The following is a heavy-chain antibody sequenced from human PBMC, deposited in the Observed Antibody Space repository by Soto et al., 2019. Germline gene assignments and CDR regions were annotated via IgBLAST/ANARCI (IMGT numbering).Heavy chain of an antibody. CDR3: KYYYDSSGYHDY. D-gene: IGHD3-22*01. CDR2: IRSKAYGGTT. V-gene: IGHV3-49*04. Sequence: PGGSLRLSCTASGFTFGDYAMSWVRQAPGKGLEWVGFIRSKAYGGTTEYAASVKGRFTISRDDSKSIAYLQMNSLKTEDTAVYYCKYYYDSSGYHDYWGQGTPVTVSS. J-gene: IGHJ4*02. CDR1: GFTFGDYA.